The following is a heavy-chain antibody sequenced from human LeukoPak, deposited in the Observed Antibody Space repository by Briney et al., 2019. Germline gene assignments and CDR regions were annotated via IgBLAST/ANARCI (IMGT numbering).Heavy chain of an antibody. J-gene: IGHJ4*02. CDR3: TTDSSGWPFDY. D-gene: IGHD6-19*01. CDR2: IKSKTDGWTT. CDR1: GFTFSNAW. V-gene: IGHV3-15*01. Sequence: GGSLRLSCAASGFTFSNAWMSWVRQAPGKGLERVGRIKSKTDGWTTDYAAPVKDRFTISRDDPKNTLYLQMNSLKTEGTAVYYCTTDSSGWPFDYWGQGTLVTVSS.